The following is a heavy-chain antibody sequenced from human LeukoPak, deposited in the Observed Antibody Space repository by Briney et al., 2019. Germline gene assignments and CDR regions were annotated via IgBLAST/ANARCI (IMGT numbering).Heavy chain of an antibody. J-gene: IGHJ4*02. CDR3: AKFGSGSPYFDY. V-gene: IGHV3-23*01. D-gene: IGHD3-10*01. CDR2: ISGSGGST. CDR1: GFTFSSYG. Sequence: GGSLRLSCAASGFTFSSYGMSWVRQAPGKGLEWVSAISGSGGSTYYADSVKGRFTISRDNSKNTPYLQMNSLRAEDTAVYYCAKFGSGSPYFDYWGQGTLVTVSS.